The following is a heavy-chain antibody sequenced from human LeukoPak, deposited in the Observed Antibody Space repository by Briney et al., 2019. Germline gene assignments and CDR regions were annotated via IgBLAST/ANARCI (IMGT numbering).Heavy chain of an antibody. D-gene: IGHD5-18*01. CDR3: ARVDTAMVFGGGEHWLDP. V-gene: IGHV4-59*01. Sequence: SETLSLTCTVSGGSISSYYWSWIRQPPGKGLEWIGYIYYSGSTNYNPSLKSRVTISVDTSKNQFSLKLSSVTAADTAVYYCARVDTAMVFGGGEHWLDPWGQGTLVTVSS. CDR2: IYYSGST. J-gene: IGHJ5*02. CDR1: GGSISSYY.